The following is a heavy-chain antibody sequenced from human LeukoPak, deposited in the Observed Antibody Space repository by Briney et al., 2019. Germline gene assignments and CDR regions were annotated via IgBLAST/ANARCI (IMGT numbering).Heavy chain of an antibody. V-gene: IGHV4-34*01. Sequence: SETLSLTCAVYGGSFSGYYWSWIRQPPGKGLEWIGEINHSGSTNYNPSLKSRVTISVDTSKNQFSLKLSSVAAADTAVYYCARVRGYCSSTSCYLEPYYFDYWGQGTLVTVSS. J-gene: IGHJ4*02. CDR1: GGSFSGYY. D-gene: IGHD2-2*01. CDR3: ARVRGYCSSTSCYLEPYYFDY. CDR2: INHSGST.